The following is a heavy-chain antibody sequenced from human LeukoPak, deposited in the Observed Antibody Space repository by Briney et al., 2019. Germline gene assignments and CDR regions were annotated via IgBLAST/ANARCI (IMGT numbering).Heavy chain of an antibody. V-gene: IGHV1-69*06. J-gene: IGHJ5*02. CDR3: ARLTGITGTTGWFDP. Sequence: SVKVSCKASGGTFSSYAISWVRQAPGQGLEWMGGIIPIFGTANYAQKFQGRVTITADKSTSTAYMELSSLRSEDTAVYYCARLTGITGTTGWFDPWGQGTLVTVSS. D-gene: IGHD1-20*01. CDR2: IIPIFGTA. CDR1: GGTFSSYA.